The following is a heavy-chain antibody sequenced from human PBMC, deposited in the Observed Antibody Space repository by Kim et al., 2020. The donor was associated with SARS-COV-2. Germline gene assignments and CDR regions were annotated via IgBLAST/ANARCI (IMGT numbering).Heavy chain of an antibody. CDR1: GGSISSYY. V-gene: IGHV4-59*01. J-gene: IGHJ6*02. CDR3: ARDKAEWFGELGGYYYYGMDV. Sequence: SETLSLTCTVSGGSISSYYWSWIRQPPGKGLEWIGYIYYSGSTNYNPSLKSRVTISVDTSKNQFSLKLSSVTAADTAVYYCARDKAEWFGELGGYYYYGMDVWGQGTTVTVSS. CDR2: IYYSGST. D-gene: IGHD3-10*01.